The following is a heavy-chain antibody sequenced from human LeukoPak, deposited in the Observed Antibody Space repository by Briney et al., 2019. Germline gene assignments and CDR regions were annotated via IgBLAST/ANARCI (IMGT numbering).Heavy chain of an antibody. CDR1: GGSISSHY. CDR2: IYYSGST. V-gene: IGHV4-59*11. J-gene: IGHJ4*02. CDR3: ARVRSHGSGPEDFDY. Sequence: TSETLSLTCTVSGGSISSHYWSWIRQPPGKGLEWIGYIYYSGSTKYTPSLKSRVTISVDTSKNQFSLKLSSVTAADTAVYYCARVRSHGSGPEDFDYWGQGTLVTVSS. D-gene: IGHD3-10*01.